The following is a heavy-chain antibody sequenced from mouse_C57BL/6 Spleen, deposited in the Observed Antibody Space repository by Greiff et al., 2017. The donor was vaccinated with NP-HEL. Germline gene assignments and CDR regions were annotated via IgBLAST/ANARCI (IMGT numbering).Heavy chain of an antibody. V-gene: IGHV5-4*01. Sequence: EVKLVESGGGLVKPGGSLKLSCAASGFTFSSYAMSWVRQTPEKRLEWVATISDGGSYTYYPDNVKGRFPISRDNAKNNLYLQMSHLKSEDTAMYYCARDRGDYALDYWGQGTTLTVSS. CDR2: ISDGGSYT. J-gene: IGHJ2*01. CDR1: GFTFSSYA. CDR3: ARDRGDYALDY. D-gene: IGHD2-4*01.